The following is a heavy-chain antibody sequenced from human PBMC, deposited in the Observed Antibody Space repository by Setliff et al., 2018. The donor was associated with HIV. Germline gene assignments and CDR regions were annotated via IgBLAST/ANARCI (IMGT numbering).Heavy chain of an antibody. V-gene: IGHV4-59*11. CDR3: AKKGNGDYHFDY. Sequence: PSETLSLTCTVSGGSISSHYWSWIRQPPGKGLEWIGSIYYSGSTNYNPSLKSRVTMSVDTSKNQFSLKLSSVTAADTAVYYCAKKGNGDYHFDYWGQGTLVTVSS. CDR2: IYYSGST. J-gene: IGHJ4*02. CDR1: GGSISSHY. D-gene: IGHD4-17*01.